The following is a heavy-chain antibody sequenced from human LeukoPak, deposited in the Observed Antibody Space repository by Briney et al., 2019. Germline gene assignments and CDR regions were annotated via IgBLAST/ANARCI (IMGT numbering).Heavy chain of an antibody. D-gene: IGHD3-10*01. CDR2: INHSGST. CDR1: GGSFSGYY. CDR3: ARVSWPPGSSWYYFDY. V-gene: IGHV4-34*01. J-gene: IGHJ4*02. Sequence: AETLSLTCAVHGGSFSGYYWSGIRQPPGKGLEGMGEINHSGSTYYNQSLTSRGSISVDTSKNQFSLKLNSMTAADTAVYYCARVSWPPGSSWYYFDYWGQGTLVAVPS.